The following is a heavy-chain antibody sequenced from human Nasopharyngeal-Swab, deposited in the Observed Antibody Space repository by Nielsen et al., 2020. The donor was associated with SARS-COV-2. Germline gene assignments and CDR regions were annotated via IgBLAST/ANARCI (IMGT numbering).Heavy chain of an antibody. Sequence: GESLKISCAASGFTFSGSAMHWVRQASGKGLEWVGRIRSKANSYATAYAASVKGRFTISRDDSKNTVFLQMNSLKTEDTAVYYCTTDLHDYGDYDYWGQGTLVTVSS. CDR3: TTDLHDYGDYDY. J-gene: IGHJ4*02. V-gene: IGHV3-73*01. CDR2: IRSKANSYAT. D-gene: IGHD4-17*01. CDR1: GFTFSGSA.